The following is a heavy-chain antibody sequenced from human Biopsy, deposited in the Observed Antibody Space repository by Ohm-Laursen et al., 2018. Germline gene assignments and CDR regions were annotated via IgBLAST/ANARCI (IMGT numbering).Heavy chain of an antibody. V-gene: IGHV2-70*11. CDR3: ARTPILIVSAGLVYRHRRHLQGMDV. CDR1: GLSLSARGMC. Sequence: PTQTLTLTCSFSGLSLSARGMCVSWIRQAPGKALEWLARVVWGDYKDYSASLQTKLSISKDTSNDQVVLTVNNVDPADTATYYCARTPILIVSAGLVYRHRRHLQGMDVWGQGIAVTVS. D-gene: IGHD6-13*01. J-gene: IGHJ6*02. CDR2: VVWGDYK.